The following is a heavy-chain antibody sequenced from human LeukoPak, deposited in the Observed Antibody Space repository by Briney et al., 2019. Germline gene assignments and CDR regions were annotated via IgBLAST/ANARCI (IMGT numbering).Heavy chain of an antibody. V-gene: IGHV4-4*09. CDR2: IYTSGST. J-gene: IGHJ5*02. CDR3: ARRAGYDNWFDP. D-gene: IGHD1-1*01. Sequence: PSETLSLTCTVSGGSISSYYWSWIQQPPGKGLEWIGYIYTSGSTNYNPSLKSRVTISVDTSKNQFSLKLSSVTAADTAVYYCARRAGYDNWFDPWGQGTLVTVSS. CDR1: GGSISSYY.